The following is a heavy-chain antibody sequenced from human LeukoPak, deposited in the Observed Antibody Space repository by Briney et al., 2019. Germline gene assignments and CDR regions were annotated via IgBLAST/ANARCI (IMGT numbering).Heavy chain of an antibody. V-gene: IGHV1-2*02. Sequence: ASVKVSCKASGYTFTGYYMHWVRQAPGQGLEWMGWINPNSGGTNYAQKFQGRVTMTRDTSISTAYMELSRLRSDDTAVYYCARVAPGDFWSGYYFDYYYGMDVWGQGTTVTVSS. J-gene: IGHJ6*02. D-gene: IGHD3-3*01. CDR1: GYTFTGYY. CDR3: ARVAPGDFWSGYYFDYYYGMDV. CDR2: INPNSGGT.